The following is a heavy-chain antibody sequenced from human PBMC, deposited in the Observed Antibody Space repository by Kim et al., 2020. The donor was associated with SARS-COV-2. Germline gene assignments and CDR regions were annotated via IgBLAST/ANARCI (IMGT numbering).Heavy chain of an antibody. CDR2: IRSKDYGGTT. CDR3: TRDRIAGAGLIFQH. V-gene: IGHV3-49*03. CDR1: GFTFGDYA. Sequence: GGSLRLSCTASGFTFGDYAMSWFRQAPGKGLEWVGFIRSKDYGGTTEYAASVTGRFTISRDDSKSIAYLQMNRLKTEDTAVYYCTRDRIAGAGLIFQHWGQSTLVTVSS. D-gene: IGHD6-13*01. J-gene: IGHJ1*01.